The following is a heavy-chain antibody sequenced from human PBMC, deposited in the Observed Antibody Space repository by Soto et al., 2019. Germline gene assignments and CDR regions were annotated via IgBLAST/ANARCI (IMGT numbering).Heavy chain of an antibody. CDR3: ARDRRWFGDPTGGGCDS. V-gene: IGHV3-53*01. CDR1: GFSVGSNF. CDR2: MKDGGST. Sequence: GSLRLSCAASGFSVGSNFMTWVRQAPGKGLEWVSVMKDGGSTNYADSVKGRFTISRDNSKNTLYLQMNSLRAEDTAVYYCARDRRWFGDPTGGGCDSWGQGTLVTVSS. J-gene: IGHJ4*02. D-gene: IGHD3-10*01.